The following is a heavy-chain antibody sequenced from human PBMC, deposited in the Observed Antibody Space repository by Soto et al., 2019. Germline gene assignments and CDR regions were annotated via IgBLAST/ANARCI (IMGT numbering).Heavy chain of an antibody. CDR3: GLLIAVAAPVDY. V-gene: IGHV1-69*13. J-gene: IGHJ4*02. D-gene: IGHD6-19*01. CDR2: IIPIFGTA. Sequence: SVKVSCKASGGTFSSYAISWVRQAPGQGLEWMGGIIPIFGTANYAQKFQGRVTITADESTSTAYMELSSLRSEDTAVYYCGLLIAVAAPVDYWGQGTLVTVSS. CDR1: GGTFSSYA.